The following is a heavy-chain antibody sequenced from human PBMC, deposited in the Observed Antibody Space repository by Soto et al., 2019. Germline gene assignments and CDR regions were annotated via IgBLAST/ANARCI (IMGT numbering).Heavy chain of an antibody. CDR1: GDSVSRNSAA. CDR2: TYFSSKWYT. V-gene: IGHV6-1*01. Sequence: PSQTLSLTCVISGDSVSRNSAAWNWIRQSPSIGLEWLGRTYFSSKWYTDYALSVKSRMTINPDTPRNQISLQLDSVTPEDTAVYYCARGRGRIAARPENWFDPWGQGTLVTVSS. J-gene: IGHJ5*02. D-gene: IGHD6-6*01. CDR3: ARGRGRIAARPENWFDP.